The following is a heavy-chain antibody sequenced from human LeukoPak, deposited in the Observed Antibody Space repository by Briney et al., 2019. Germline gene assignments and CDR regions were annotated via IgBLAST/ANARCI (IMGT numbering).Heavy chain of an antibody. Sequence: SETLSLTCAVYGGSFSGYYWSWIRQPPGKGLEWIGEINHSGSTNYNPSLKSRVTISVDTPKNHYSLKLSSVTAADTAVYYCASPYCSSTSCYYAYWGQGTLVTVSS. CDR3: ASPYCSSTSCYYAY. V-gene: IGHV4-34*01. CDR1: GGSFSGYY. D-gene: IGHD2-2*01. J-gene: IGHJ4*02. CDR2: INHSGST.